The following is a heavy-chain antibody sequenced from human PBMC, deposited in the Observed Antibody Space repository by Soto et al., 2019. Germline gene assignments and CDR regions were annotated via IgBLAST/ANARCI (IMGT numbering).Heavy chain of an antibody. D-gene: IGHD2-2*01. Sequence: QVQLQESGPGLVKPSGTLSLTCTVSGASISNSDWWSWVRQPPGKGLWWNGEVYHSGSTNYNPSRNTRVTLSVDKSKTQFSLRFSSVAVADTAVYYCARGRYCRSTGCYERGYYFDYGGQGTLVTVSS. V-gene: IGHV4-4*02. CDR1: GASISNSDW. CDR3: ARGRYCRSTGCYERGYYFDY. J-gene: IGHJ4*02. CDR2: VYHSGST.